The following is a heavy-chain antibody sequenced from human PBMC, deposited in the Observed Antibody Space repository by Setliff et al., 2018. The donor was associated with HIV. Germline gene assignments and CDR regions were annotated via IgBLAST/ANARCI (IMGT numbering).Heavy chain of an antibody. CDR1: GVTFSIYS. Sequence: PGGSLRLSCVVSGVTFSIYSMAWVRQAPGKGLEWLSYIGSDVSIIFYGDSVKGRFTVSRDNAKNSLYLHMNNLRAEDTAVYYCARDLHWAFDYWGQGILVTVSS. CDR2: IGSDVSII. CDR3: ARDLHWAFDY. V-gene: IGHV3-48*01. D-gene: IGHD7-27*01. J-gene: IGHJ4*02.